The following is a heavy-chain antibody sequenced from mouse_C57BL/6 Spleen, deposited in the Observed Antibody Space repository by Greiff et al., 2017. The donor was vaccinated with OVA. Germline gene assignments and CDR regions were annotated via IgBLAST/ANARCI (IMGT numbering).Heavy chain of an antibody. J-gene: IGHJ1*03. CDR2: INPNNGGT. CDR1: GYTFTDYN. D-gene: IGHD2-4*01. Sequence: EVKLVESGPELVKPGASVKIPCKASGYTFTDYNMDWVKQSHGKSLEWIGDINPNNGGTIYNQKFKGKATLTVDKSSSTAYMELRSLTSEDTAVYYWAREGHDYDLWYFDVWGTGTTVTVSS. V-gene: IGHV1-18*01. CDR3: AREGHDYDLWYFDV.